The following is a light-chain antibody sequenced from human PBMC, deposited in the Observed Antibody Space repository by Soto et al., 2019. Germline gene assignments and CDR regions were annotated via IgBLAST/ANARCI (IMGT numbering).Light chain of an antibody. CDR2: GAS. Sequence: EIVMTQSPATLSVSPGERATLSCRASQSVFSNLAWYQQKPGQAPRLLIYGASTRATGIPARFSGSGSGTEFTLTRRSPQSEDFAVYYCQQYNNWPPYTFGQGTKLEIK. J-gene: IGKJ2*01. V-gene: IGKV3-15*01. CDR1: QSVFSN. CDR3: QQYNNWPPYT.